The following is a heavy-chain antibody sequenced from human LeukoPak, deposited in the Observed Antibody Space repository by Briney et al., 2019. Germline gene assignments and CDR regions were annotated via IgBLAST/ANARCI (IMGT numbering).Heavy chain of an antibody. CDR3: ARGTPSSSGWLYYGMDV. V-gene: IGHV3-21*01. J-gene: IGHJ6*02. CDR2: ISSSSSYI. CDR1: GFTFSSYW. D-gene: IGHD6-19*01. Sequence: GGSLRLSCAASGFTFSSYWMNWVRQAPGKGLEWVSSISSSSSYIYYADSVKGRFTISRDNAKNSLYLQMNSLRAEDTAVYYCARGTPSSSGWLYYGMDVWGQGTTVTVSS.